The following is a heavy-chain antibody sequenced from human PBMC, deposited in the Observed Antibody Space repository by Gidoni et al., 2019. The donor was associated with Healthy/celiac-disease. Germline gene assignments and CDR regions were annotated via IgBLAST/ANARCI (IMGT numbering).Heavy chain of an antibody. CDR3: ARARYCSGGSCYWAFDI. D-gene: IGHD2-15*01. J-gene: IGHJ3*02. Sequence: QVQLVESGGGVVQPGRSLRLSCAASGFTFSSYAMHWVRQAPGKGLEWVAVISYDGSNKYYADSVKGRFTISRDNSKNTLYLQMNSLRAEDTAVYYCARARYCSGGSCYWAFDIWGQGTMVTVSS. V-gene: IGHV3-30-3*01. CDR2: ISYDGSNK. CDR1: GFTFSSYA.